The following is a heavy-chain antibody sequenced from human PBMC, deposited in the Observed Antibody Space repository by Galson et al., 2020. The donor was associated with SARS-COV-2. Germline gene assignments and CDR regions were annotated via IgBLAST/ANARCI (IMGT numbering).Heavy chain of an antibody. D-gene: IGHD2-21*01. J-gene: IGHJ5*02. CDR3: ARLLSTPAYCVVNNCPFQSHWFDP. CDR2: IYPDNSNT. V-gene: IGHV5-51*01. Sequence: GESLKISCKGSGYTFSGHWIAWMRQMPGKGLDWMGIIYPDNSNTLYSPSFQGQVTMSADKSTSTAFLQWSSLKASDTAMYFCARLLSTPAYCVVNNCPFQSHWFDPWGQGTLVTVSS. CDR1: GYTFSGHW.